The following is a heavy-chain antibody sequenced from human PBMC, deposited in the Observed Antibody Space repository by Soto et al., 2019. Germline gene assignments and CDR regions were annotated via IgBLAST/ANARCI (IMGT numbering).Heavy chain of an antibody. J-gene: IGHJ3*01. Sequence: PSETLALTCTISGGSISTFYWSWVRQSPGKGLEWIGYIYYTGTTNYNPSLESRITISVDTSKNQFSLKLRSVTAADTAVYYCAREVFLRLYDSGYDYPAGDFDLWGQGTMVTVSS. CDR3: AREVFLRLYDSGYDYPAGDFDL. D-gene: IGHD5-12*01. V-gene: IGHV4-59*01. CDR1: GGSISTFY. CDR2: IYYTGTT.